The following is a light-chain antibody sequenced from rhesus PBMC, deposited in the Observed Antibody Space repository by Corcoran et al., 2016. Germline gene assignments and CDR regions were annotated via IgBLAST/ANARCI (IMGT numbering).Light chain of an antibody. V-gene: IGKV7-13*01. Sequence: DIVLTQSPASLAVSPGQRATITCRASESVSVVGINLIHWYQQKPGQPPKLLIYPASNEATGVPSRFSGGGSGTDFTLTINPVEAGDAADYYCLQSKNSPRTFGQGTKVEIK. CDR3: LQSKNSPRT. J-gene: IGKJ1*01. CDR1: ESVSVVGINL. CDR2: PAS.